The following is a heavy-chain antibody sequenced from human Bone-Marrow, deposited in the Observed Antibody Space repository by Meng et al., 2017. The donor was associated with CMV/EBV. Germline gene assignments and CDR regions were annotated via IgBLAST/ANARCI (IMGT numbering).Heavy chain of an antibody. Sequence: ASVTVSCLVSGSTVTGYYMHWVRQAPGQGLEWMGWINPNSGGTNYAQKFQGRVTMTRDTSISTAYMELSRLRSDDTAVYYCAREDYYGSGRLLYYYGMDVWGQGTTVTVSS. CDR1: GSTVTGYY. D-gene: IGHD3-10*01. CDR3: AREDYYGSGRLLYYYGMDV. J-gene: IGHJ6*02. CDR2: INPNSGGT. V-gene: IGHV1-2*02.